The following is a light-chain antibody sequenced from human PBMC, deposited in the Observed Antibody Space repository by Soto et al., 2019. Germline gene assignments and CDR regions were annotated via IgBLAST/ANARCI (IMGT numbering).Light chain of an antibody. J-gene: IGKJ1*01. Sequence: EIVMTQSPATLSVSPGERATLSCRASQSVGSTLAWYQQKPGQAPRLLIYAASTSATGIPARFSGSGSGTEFTLTISSLQSEDFAVYYCQQYNYWPRTFGQGTKVEIK. CDR1: QSVGST. V-gene: IGKV3-15*01. CDR2: AAS. CDR3: QQYNYWPRT.